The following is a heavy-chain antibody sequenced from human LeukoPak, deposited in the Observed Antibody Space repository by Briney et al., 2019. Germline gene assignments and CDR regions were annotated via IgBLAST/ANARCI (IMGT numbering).Heavy chain of an antibody. CDR2: IIHSGST. D-gene: IGHD3-16*02. V-gene: IGHV4-34*01. CDR3: ARGALLYDYVWGSYRLEYFQH. Sequence: PSETLSLICAVYGGSFSGYYWSWIRQPPGKGLEWIGEIIHSGSTDYNPSLKSRVTISVDTSKNQFSLKLSSVTAADTAVYYCARGALLYDYVWGSYRLEYFQHWGQGTLVTVSS. J-gene: IGHJ1*01. CDR1: GGSFSGYY.